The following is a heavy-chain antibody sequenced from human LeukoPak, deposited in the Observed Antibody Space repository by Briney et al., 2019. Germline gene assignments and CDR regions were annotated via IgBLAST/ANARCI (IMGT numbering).Heavy chain of an antibody. CDR1: GFTFSSYG. CDR2: IGTVGDT. Sequence: PGGSLRLSCAASGFTFSSYGMHWVRQATGKGLEWVSAIGTVGDTYYPGSVKGRFTISRENAKNSLYLQMNSLRAGDTAVYYCARWDSSGWYFDYWGQGTLVTVSS. J-gene: IGHJ4*02. D-gene: IGHD6-19*01. V-gene: IGHV3-13*01. CDR3: ARWDSSGWYFDY.